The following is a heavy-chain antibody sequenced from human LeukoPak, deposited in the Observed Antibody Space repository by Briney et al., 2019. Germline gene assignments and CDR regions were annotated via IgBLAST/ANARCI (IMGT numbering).Heavy chain of an antibody. D-gene: IGHD3-22*01. Sequence: GGSLRLSCAASGVTLSSFAMSWARQAPGKGLEWVSAISGSGGSTYYADSVKGRFTISRDNSKNTLYLQMNSLRAEDTAVYYCASRPTYYDSSGYYRGFDYWGQGTLVTVSS. CDR3: ASRPTYYDSSGYYRGFDY. V-gene: IGHV3-23*01. CDR2: ISGSGGST. J-gene: IGHJ4*02. CDR1: GVTLSSFA.